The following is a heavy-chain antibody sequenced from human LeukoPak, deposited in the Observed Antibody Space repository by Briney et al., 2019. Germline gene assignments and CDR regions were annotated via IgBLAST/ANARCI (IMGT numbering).Heavy chain of an antibody. Sequence: PGGSLRLSCAASGFTFSSYEMNWVRQAPGKGLQWVSSISSSSSYTYYADSVKGRFTISRDNAKNSLYLQMNSLSAEDTAVYYCARWGVMITFGGVTFDAFDIWGQGTMVTVSS. CDR1: GFTFSSYE. D-gene: IGHD3-16*01. CDR2: ISSSSSYT. V-gene: IGHV3-21*01. J-gene: IGHJ3*02. CDR3: ARWGVMITFGGVTFDAFDI.